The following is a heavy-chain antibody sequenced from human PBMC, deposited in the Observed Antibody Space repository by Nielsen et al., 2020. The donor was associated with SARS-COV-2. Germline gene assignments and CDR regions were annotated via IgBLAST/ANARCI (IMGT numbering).Heavy chain of an antibody. CDR1: GGSISGSSYY. V-gene: IGHV4-39*01. Sequence: SETLSLTCTVSGGSISGSSYYWGWIREPPGKGLEWIGSIYYSGSTYYNPSLKSRVTISVDTSKNQFSLKLSSVTAADTAVYYCARSTGYSSGWTFDYWGQGTLVTVSS. CDR3: ARSTGYSSGWTFDY. J-gene: IGHJ4*02. CDR2: IYYSGST. D-gene: IGHD6-19*01.